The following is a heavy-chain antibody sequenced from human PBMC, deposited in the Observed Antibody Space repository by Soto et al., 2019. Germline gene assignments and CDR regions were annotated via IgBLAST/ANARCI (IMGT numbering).Heavy chain of an antibody. Sequence: EVQLVQSGGGLVQPGGSLRLSCAASGFIFSDYWMHWVRQAPGEGLVWVSRINYEGSSTNYADFVRGRFTISRDNAKNTLYLEMNSLRAEDAAVYYCARDEAPTYYHYGMDVWGQRTTVTVSS. D-gene: IGHD3-16*01. CDR2: INYEGSST. CDR1: GFIFSDYW. CDR3: ARDEAPTYYHYGMDV. V-gene: IGHV3-74*01. J-gene: IGHJ6*02.